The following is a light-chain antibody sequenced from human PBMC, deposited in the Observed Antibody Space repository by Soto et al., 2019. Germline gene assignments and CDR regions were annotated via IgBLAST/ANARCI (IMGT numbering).Light chain of an antibody. V-gene: IGKV3-20*01. Sequence: EIVLTQSPGTLSLSPGERATLSCRASQSVSSSYLAWYQQKPGQAPRLLIYGASSRATGIPDRFSGSGSETDFTLTISSLQSEDFAVYYCQQYNNWPLTFGGGTKVEIK. J-gene: IGKJ4*01. CDR3: QQYNNWPLT. CDR2: GAS. CDR1: QSVSSSY.